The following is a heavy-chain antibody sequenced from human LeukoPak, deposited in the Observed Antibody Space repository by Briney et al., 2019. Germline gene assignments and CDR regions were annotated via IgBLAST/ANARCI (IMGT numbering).Heavy chain of an antibody. Sequence: QPGGSLILSCAASGFTLSSYAMSWVGQAPRKGLDWVSAISGRGGSTYYADSGKGRFTSSRDNAKNTLDLQVNSLRAEDTAMYYCARNILFAFDIWGQGTMVTVSS. CDR1: GFTLSSYA. CDR3: ARNILFAFDI. V-gene: IGHV3-23*01. J-gene: IGHJ3*02. CDR2: ISGRGGST.